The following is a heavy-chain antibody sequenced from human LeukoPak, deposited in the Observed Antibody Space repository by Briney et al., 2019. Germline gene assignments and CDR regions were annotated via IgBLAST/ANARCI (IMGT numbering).Heavy chain of an antibody. CDR1: GYTLTELS. V-gene: IGHV1-24*01. D-gene: IGHD6-13*01. CDR2: FDPEDGET. J-gene: IGHJ4*02. CDR3: ARDLRIAAAGYFDY. Sequence: ASVKVSCKVSGYTLTELSMHWVRQAPGKGLEWMGGFDPEDGETIYAQKFQGRVTITADESTSTAYMELRSLRSDDTAVYYCARDLRIAAAGYFDYWGQGTLVTVSS.